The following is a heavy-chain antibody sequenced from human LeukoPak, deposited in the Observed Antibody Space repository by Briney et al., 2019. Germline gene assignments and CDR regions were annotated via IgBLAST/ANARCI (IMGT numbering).Heavy chain of an antibody. V-gene: IGHV4-39*07. Sequence: SETLSLTCTVSGGSISSSSYYWGWIRQPPGKGLEWIGSIYYSGSTYYNPSLKSRVTISVDTSKNQFSLKLSSVTAADTAVYYCARGAGCSSTSCYFYYYGMDVWGQGTTVTVSS. CDR1: GGSISSSSYY. CDR3: ARGAGCSSTSCYFYYYGMDV. CDR2: IYYSGST. D-gene: IGHD2-2*01. J-gene: IGHJ6*02.